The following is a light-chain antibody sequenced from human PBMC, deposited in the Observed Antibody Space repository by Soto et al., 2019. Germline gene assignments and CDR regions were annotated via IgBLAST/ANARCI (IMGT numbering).Light chain of an antibody. CDR1: QNINDW. CDR3: QQYGANSPWT. J-gene: IGKJ1*01. CDR2: KAS. Sequence: DIQVTQSPSTLSASVGDRVTINCRACQNINDWLAWYQKNSGKAPKVLIYKASILESGVLSRFSGSGSGTEFTLTISSLQTEDFATYYCQQYGANSPWTFGQGTKVEIK. V-gene: IGKV1-5*03.